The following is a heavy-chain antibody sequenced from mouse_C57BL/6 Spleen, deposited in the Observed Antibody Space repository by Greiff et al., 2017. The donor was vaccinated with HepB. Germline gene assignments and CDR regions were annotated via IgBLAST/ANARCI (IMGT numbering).Heavy chain of an antibody. D-gene: IGHD2-4*01. CDR1: GYTFTSYG. CDR3: AREPFDYDGGY. Sequence: VKLVESGAELARPGASVKLSCKASGYTFTSYGISWVKQRTGQGLEWIGEIYPRSGNTYYNEKFKGKATLTADKSSSTAYMELRSLTSEDSAVYFCAREPFDYDGGYWGQGTTLTVSS. J-gene: IGHJ2*01. V-gene: IGHV1-81*01. CDR2: IYPRSGNT.